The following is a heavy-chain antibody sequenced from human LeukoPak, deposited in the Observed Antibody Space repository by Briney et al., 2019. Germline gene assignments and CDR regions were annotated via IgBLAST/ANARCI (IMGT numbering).Heavy chain of an antibody. CDR2: ISAYNGNT. CDR1: GYTFTSYG. J-gene: IGHJ4*02. D-gene: IGHD4-17*01. CDR3: ARSGGTTVTTSGEDY. V-gene: IGHV1-18*01. Sequence: ASVKVSCKASGYTFTSYGISWVRQAPGQGLEWMGWISAYNGNTNYAQKFQGRVTMTRDTSTSTVYMELSSLRSEDTAVYYCARSGGTTVTTSGEDYWGQGTLVTVSS.